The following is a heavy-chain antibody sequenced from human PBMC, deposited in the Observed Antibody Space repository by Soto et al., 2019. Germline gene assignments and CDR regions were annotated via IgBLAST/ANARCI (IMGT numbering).Heavy chain of an antibody. CDR1: GGSISSSSYY. V-gene: IGHV4-61*05. CDR2: IYNSGST. J-gene: IGHJ5*02. CDR3: ARSVDP. Sequence: PSETLSLTCTVSGGSISSSSYYWTWTRQPPGKGLEWIGFIYNSGSTHYNPSLRSRVTISVDTSKNQFSLKLRSVTAADTAVYYCARSVDPWGQGTLVTVSS.